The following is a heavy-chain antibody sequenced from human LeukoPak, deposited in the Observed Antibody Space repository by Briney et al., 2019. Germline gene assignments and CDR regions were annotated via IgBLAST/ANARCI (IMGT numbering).Heavy chain of an antibody. J-gene: IGHJ4*02. V-gene: IGHV4-34*01. D-gene: IGHD1-26*01. CDR1: GGSFSGYY. CDR3: ARVPVDSVGATPWNYFDY. Sequence: PSETLSLTCAVYGGSFSGYYWSWIRQPPGKGLEWIGEINHSGSTNYNPSLKSRVTISVDTSKNQFSLKLSSVTAADTAVYYCARVPVDSVGATPWNYFDYWGQGTLVTVSS. CDR2: INHSGST.